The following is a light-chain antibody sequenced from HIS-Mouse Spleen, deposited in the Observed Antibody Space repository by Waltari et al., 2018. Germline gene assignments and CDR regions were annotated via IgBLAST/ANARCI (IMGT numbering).Light chain of an antibody. CDR1: SSDVGSYNL. Sequence: QSALTQPASVSGSPGQSITISCTGTSSDVGSYNLVSWYQQHPGKAPKLMIYEGSKRPSGVSNRFSGPKSGNTASLTISGLQAEDEADYYCCSYAGSSTFVVVFGGGTKLTVL. V-gene: IGLV2-23*03. CDR2: EGS. J-gene: IGLJ2*01. CDR3: CSYAGSSTFVVV.